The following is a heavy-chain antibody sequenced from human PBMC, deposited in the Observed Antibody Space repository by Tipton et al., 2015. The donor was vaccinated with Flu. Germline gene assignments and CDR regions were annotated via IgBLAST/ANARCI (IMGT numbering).Heavy chain of an antibody. CDR3: AKGPRDYYDSSGSF. D-gene: IGHD3-22*01. Sequence: QLVQSGGGVVQPGGSLRLSCAASGFTFSNYGMHWVRQAPGKGLEWVAFIRHDGSSQYYADSVKGRFTISRDNSKNTLYLQMNSLRAEDTAVYYCAKGPRDYYDSSGSFWGQGTLVTVSS. J-gene: IGHJ4*02. V-gene: IGHV3-30*02. CDR1: GFTFSNYG. CDR2: IRHDGSSQ.